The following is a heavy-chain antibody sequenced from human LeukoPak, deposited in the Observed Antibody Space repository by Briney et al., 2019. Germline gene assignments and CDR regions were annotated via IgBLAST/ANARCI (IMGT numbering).Heavy chain of an antibody. CDR3: ARWAAWYYDSSGYYSDY. CDR1: GGSISSSNW. D-gene: IGHD3-22*01. Sequence: SETLSLTCAVSGGSISSSNWWSWVRQPPGKGLEWIGEIYHSGSTNYNPSLKSRVTISVDKSKNQFSLKLSSVTAADTAVYFCARWAAWYYDSSGYYSDYWGQGTLVTVSS. V-gene: IGHV4-4*02. J-gene: IGHJ4*02. CDR2: IYHSGST.